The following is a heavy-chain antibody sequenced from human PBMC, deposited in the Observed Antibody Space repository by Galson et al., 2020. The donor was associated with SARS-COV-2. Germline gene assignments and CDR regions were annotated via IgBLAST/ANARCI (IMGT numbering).Heavy chain of an antibody. CDR1: GFTFSSYW. J-gene: IGHJ6*02. CDR3: ARDHRYFDWLFSGDYYYGMDV. V-gene: IGHV3-7*05. Sequence: TGGSLRLSCAASGFTFSSYWMSWVRQAPGKGLEWVANIKQDGSEKYYVDSVKGRFTISRDNAKNSLYLQMNSLRAEDTAVYYCARDHRYFDWLFSGDYYYGMDVWGQGTTVTVSS. CDR2: IKQDGSEK. D-gene: IGHD3-9*01.